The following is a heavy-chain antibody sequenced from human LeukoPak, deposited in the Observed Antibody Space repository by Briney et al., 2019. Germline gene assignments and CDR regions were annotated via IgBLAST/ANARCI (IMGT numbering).Heavy chain of an antibody. CDR2: INTNTGNP. CDR3: ARVRYYGILTGYLHTGDYYGMDV. Sequence: ASVKVSCKASGYTFTSYAMNWVRQAPGQGLEWMGWINTNTGNPTYAQGFTGRFVFSLDTSVSTAYLQISSLKAEDTAVYYCARVRYYGILTGYLHTGDYYGMDVWGQGTTVTVSS. D-gene: IGHD3-9*01. J-gene: IGHJ6*02. V-gene: IGHV7-4-1*02. CDR1: GYTFTSYA.